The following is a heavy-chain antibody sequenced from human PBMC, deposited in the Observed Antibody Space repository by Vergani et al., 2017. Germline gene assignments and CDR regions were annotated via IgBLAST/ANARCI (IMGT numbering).Heavy chain of an antibody. CDR1: GVSITGGNY. CDR3: MRDFHSRGPFDV. Sequence: QVQLQESGPGLLRPSETLSLTCRVSGVSITGGNYRGWARQSPVSGLEWLGSVFHLGTLYYNPSLQSRVTISMDANNHFSLKLTSVTAADTAVYYCMRDFHSRGPFDVWGQGSLVTVAS. D-gene: IGHD3/OR15-3a*01. CDR2: VFHLGTL. J-gene: IGHJ4*02. V-gene: IGHV4-38-2*02.